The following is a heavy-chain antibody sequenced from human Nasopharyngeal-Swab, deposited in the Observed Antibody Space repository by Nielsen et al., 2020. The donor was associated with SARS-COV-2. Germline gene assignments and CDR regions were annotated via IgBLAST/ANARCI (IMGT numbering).Heavy chain of an antibody. CDR1: GFTFSDYY. CDR2: ISSSSSTI. V-gene: IGHV3-11*04. CDR3: ARDYDILTGNGYYMDV. D-gene: IGHD3-9*01. Sequence: GGSLRLSCAASGFTFSDYYMSWIRQAPGKGLEWVSYISSSSSTIYYADSVKGRFTISRDNAKNSLYLQMNSLRAEDTAVYYCARDYDILTGNGYYMDVWGKGTTVTVSS. J-gene: IGHJ6*03.